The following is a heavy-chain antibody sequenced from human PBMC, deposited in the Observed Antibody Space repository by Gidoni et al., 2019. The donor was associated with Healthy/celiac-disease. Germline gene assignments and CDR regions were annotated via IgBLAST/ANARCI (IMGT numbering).Heavy chain of an antibody. CDR3: ARAYYDYVWGSYPPGDYFDY. D-gene: IGHD3-16*02. CDR2: INHSGST. Sequence: QVQLQQWGAGLLKPSETLSLTCAVYGGSFSGYYWRWIRQPPGKGLEWIGEINHSGSTNYNPSLKCRVTISVDTSKNQFSLKLSSVTAADTAVYYCARAYYDYVWGSYPPGDYFDYWGQGTLVTVSS. CDR1: GGSFSGYY. V-gene: IGHV4-34*01. J-gene: IGHJ4*02.